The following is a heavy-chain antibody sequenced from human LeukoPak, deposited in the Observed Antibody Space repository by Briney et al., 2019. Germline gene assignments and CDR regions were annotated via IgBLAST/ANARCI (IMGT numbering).Heavy chain of an antibody. D-gene: IGHD2-21*02. Sequence: SETLSLTCTVSCGSISSYYWSWVRQPPGKGLEWIGYIYYSGSTNYNPSLKSRVTISVDTSKNQFSLKLSSVTAADTAVYYCARGLVVVSGGDYWGQGTLVTVSS. CDR2: IYYSGST. V-gene: IGHV4-59*01. J-gene: IGHJ4*02. CDR1: CGSISSYY. CDR3: ARGLVVVSGGDY.